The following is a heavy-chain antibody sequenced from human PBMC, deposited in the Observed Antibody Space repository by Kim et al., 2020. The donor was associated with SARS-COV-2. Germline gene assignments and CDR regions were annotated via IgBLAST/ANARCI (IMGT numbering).Heavy chain of an antibody. J-gene: IGHJ6*02. Sequence: GGSLRLSCAASGFTFDDYAMHWVRQAPGKGLEWVSGISWNSGSIGYADSVKGRFTISRDNAKNSLYLQMNSLRAEDTALYYCAKAVIAAAGYYYYGMDVWGQGTTVTVSS. D-gene: IGHD6-13*01. CDR3: AKAVIAAAGYYYYGMDV. V-gene: IGHV3-9*01. CDR1: GFTFDDYA. CDR2: ISWNSGSI.